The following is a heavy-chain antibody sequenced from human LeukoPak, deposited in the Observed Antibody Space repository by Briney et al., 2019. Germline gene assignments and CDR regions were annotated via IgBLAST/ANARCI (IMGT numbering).Heavy chain of an antibody. J-gene: IGHJ6*02. Sequence: ASVKVSCKVSGYTLTELSMHWVRQAPGKGLEWMGGFDPEDGETIYAQQFQGRVTVTEDRSTDTNYMELSSLRSEDTAIYYCATNFPNCDISRPASYGMDVWGQGTTVTVSS. CDR1: GYTLTELS. V-gene: IGHV1-24*01. D-gene: IGHD3-9*01. CDR3: ATNFPNCDISRPASYGMDV. CDR2: FDPEDGET.